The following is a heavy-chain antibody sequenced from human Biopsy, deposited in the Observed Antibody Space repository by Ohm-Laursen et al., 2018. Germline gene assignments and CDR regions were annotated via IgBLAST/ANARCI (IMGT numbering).Heavy chain of an antibody. J-gene: IGHJ3*01. CDR3: ARLYRLDDYWNDDPPDAFDV. D-gene: IGHD3-3*01. CDR1: GGSISSDY. V-gene: IGHV4-59*01. Sequence: TLSLTRTVSGGSISSDYWSWIRQSPGKGLEWIGYISNRGGTNYNPSLRGRVTISVDTSKNQFSLKLSSVTAANTAVFFCARLYRLDDYWNDDPPDAFDVWGQGTRVTVSS. CDR2: ISNRGGT.